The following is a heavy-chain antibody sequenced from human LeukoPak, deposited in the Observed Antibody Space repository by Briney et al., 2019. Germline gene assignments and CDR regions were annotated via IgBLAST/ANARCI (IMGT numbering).Heavy chain of an antibody. Sequence: SETLSLTCTVSGGSISSYYWSWIRQPPGKGLEWIGYIYYSGTTNYNPSFKSRVTILVDTSKNQFSLNLSSVTAADTAVYYCARRGIAAAGYDYWGQGTLVTVSS. D-gene: IGHD6-13*01. V-gene: IGHV4-59*08. CDR2: IYYSGTT. CDR1: GGSISSYY. J-gene: IGHJ4*02. CDR3: ARRGIAAAGYDY.